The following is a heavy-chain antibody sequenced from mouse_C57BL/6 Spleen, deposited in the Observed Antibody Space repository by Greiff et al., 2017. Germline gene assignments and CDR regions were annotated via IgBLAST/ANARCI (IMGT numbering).Heavy chain of an antibody. Sequence: QVQLQQPGAELVKPGASVKLSCKASGYTFTSYWMHWVKQRPGQGLEWIGMIHPNSGSTNYNAKFKSKATLTVAKSSSTAYMQLSSLTSEDSAVDYCARVYAGYYVWGQGTTLTVSS. CDR2: IHPNSGST. CDR3: ARVYAGYYV. D-gene: IGHD2-3*01. J-gene: IGHJ2*01. CDR1: GYTFTSYW. V-gene: IGHV1-64*01.